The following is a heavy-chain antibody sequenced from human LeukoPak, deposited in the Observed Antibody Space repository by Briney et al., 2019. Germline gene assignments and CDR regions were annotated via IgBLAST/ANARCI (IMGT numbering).Heavy chain of an antibody. CDR1: GRSISSYY. CDR3: ARGEYCGSDWSMTYYYYMDV. V-gene: IGHV4-59*01. CDR2: IYYSGST. D-gene: IGHD2-21*02. J-gene: IGHJ6*03. Sequence: SETLSLTCTVSGRSISSYYWSWIRQPPGKGLEWIGYIYYSGSTNYNPSLKSRVTISVDTSKNQFSLKVSSVTAADTAVYYCARGEYCGSDWSMTYYYYMDVWGKGTTVTVSS.